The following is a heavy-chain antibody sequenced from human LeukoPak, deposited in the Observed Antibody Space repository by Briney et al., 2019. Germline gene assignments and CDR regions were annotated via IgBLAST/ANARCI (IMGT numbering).Heavy chain of an antibody. CDR1: GFTFSSYS. V-gene: IGHV3-21*01. CDR2: ISSSSSYI. D-gene: IGHD3-22*01. Sequence: GGSLRLSCAASGFTFSSYSMNWVRQAPGKGLEWVSSISSSSSYIYYADSVKGRFTISRDNAKNSLYLQMNSLRAEDTAAYYCARDPFGYYEPYWGQGTLVTVSS. J-gene: IGHJ4*02. CDR3: ARDPFGYYEPY.